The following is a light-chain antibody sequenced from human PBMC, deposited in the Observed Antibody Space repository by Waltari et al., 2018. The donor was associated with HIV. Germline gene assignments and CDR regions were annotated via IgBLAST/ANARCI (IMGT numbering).Light chain of an antibody. Sequence: QSTLTQPASVSGSPGQSVTISCTGISSDIDVYKYFSWYQQHPGKAPKLLIYDDSNRPSGVSHRFSGSKSANTASLTISGLQAEDEADYYCSSYTTTSTLYVFGTGTKVTV. V-gene: IGLV2-14*03. CDR1: SSDIDVYKY. CDR3: SSYTTTSTLYV. CDR2: DDS. J-gene: IGLJ1*01.